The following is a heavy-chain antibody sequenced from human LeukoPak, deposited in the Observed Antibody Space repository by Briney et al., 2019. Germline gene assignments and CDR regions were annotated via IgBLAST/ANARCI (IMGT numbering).Heavy chain of an antibody. CDR3: ARDLVTVTKGFDI. CDR1: ADSFSSHY. Sequence: TSETLSLTCAVSADSFSSHYWTWIRQSPGKGLEWIGYISCIGSTNYNPSLKSRVTFSIDTSKNQFSLKLRSVTAADTAVYYCARDLVTVTKGFDIWGQGTMVSVSS. J-gene: IGHJ3*02. CDR2: ISCIGST. D-gene: IGHD4-17*01. V-gene: IGHV4-59*11.